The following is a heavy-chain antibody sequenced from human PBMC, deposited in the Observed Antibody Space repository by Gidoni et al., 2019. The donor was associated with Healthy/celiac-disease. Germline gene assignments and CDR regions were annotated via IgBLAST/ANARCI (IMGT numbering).Heavy chain of an antibody. J-gene: IGHJ4*02. CDR2: INAGNGNT. CDR1: GYPFTTYV. Sequence: QVQLVQSGAEVKKPGASVKVSCKASGYPFTTYVMHWVRQAPGQRLEWMGWINAGNGNTEYSQKLQGRVTITRDTSASTAYMELSSLRSEDTAVYYCATERAAGADFGLDHWGQGTLVTVSS. V-gene: IGHV1-3*01. D-gene: IGHD1-26*01. CDR3: ATERAAGADFGLDH.